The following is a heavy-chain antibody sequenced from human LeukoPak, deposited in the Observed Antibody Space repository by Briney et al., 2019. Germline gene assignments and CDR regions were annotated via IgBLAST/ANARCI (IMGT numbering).Heavy chain of an antibody. Sequence: ASVKVSCKASGYTFTGYYMHWVRQAPGQGLEWMEWINPNSGGTNYAQKFQGRVTMTRDTSISTAYMELSRLRSDDTAVYYCARATYYYDSSGYYLYWGQGTLVTVSS. CDR2: INPNSGGT. CDR3: ARATYYYDSSGYYLY. CDR1: GYTFTGYY. D-gene: IGHD3-22*01. V-gene: IGHV1-2*02. J-gene: IGHJ4*02.